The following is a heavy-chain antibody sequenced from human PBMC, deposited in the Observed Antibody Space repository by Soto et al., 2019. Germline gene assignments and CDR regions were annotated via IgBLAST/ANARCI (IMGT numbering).Heavy chain of an antibody. CDR3: ARGSGPNDAFDI. V-gene: IGHV4-61*01. D-gene: IGHD2-15*01. CDR2: IYYSGST. CDR1: GGSVSSGSYY. J-gene: IGHJ3*02. Sequence: PSETLSLTCTVSGGSVSSGSYYWSCIRQPPGKGLEWIGYIYYSGSTNYNTSLKSRVTISVDTSKNQFSLKLSSVTAADTAVYYCARGSGPNDAFDIWGQGTMVTVSS.